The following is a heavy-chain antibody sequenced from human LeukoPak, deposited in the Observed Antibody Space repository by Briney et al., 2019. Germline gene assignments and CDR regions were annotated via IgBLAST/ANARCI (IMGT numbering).Heavy chain of an antibody. CDR2: ISSGSDYI. CDR1: GFTFTSYT. J-gene: IGHJ4*02. V-gene: IGHV3-21*06. CDR3: ARGTYGRYDY. Sequence: GGSLRLSCAASGFTFTSYTMNWVRQAPGKGLEWVSSISSGSDYISYADSLKGRFTISRDNVKNSLYLQMISLRAEDTAVYYCARGTYGRYDYWGQGTLVTVSS. D-gene: IGHD3-10*01.